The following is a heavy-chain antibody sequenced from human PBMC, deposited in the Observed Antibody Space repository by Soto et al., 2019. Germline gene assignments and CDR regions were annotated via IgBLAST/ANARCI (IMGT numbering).Heavy chain of an antibody. J-gene: IGHJ5*02. Sequence: GGSLRLSCSVSGYTFGDYAVSWFRQAPGKGLEWVANIQPDGSEKYYVDSVKGRFTISRDNAKRSLYLQMNSLRAEDTAVYYCTRTIHLWGQGTPVTVSS. CDR1: GYTFGDYA. CDR3: TRTIHL. V-gene: IGHV3-7*01. CDR2: IQPDGSEK. D-gene: IGHD3-9*01.